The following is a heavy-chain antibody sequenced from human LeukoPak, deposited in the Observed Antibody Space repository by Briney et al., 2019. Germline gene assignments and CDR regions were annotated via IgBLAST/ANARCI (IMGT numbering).Heavy chain of an antibody. CDR3: ARHGMEGYSYGSDAFDI. Sequence: PSETLSLTCTVSGGSISSSSYYWSWIRQPPGRGLEWIGYIYYSGSTNYNPSLKSRVTISVDTSKNQFSLKLSSVTAADTAVYYCARHGMEGYSYGSDAFDIWGQGTWSPSLQ. J-gene: IGHJ3*02. CDR2: IYYSGST. CDR1: GGSISSSSYY. V-gene: IGHV4-61*05. D-gene: IGHD5-18*01.